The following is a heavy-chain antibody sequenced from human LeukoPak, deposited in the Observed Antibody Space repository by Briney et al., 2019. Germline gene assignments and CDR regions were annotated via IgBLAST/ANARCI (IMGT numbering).Heavy chain of an antibody. Sequence: GGSLRLSCAASGFTFSSYGMHWVRQAPGKGLEWVAVISYDGSNKYYADSVKGRFTISRDNSKNTLYLQMNSLRAEDTAVYYCAKDLGLGSYFRGYAFDIWGQGTMVTVSS. J-gene: IGHJ3*02. V-gene: IGHV3-30*18. CDR1: GFTFSSYG. CDR2: ISYDGSNK. CDR3: AKDLGLGSYFRGYAFDI. D-gene: IGHD1-26*01.